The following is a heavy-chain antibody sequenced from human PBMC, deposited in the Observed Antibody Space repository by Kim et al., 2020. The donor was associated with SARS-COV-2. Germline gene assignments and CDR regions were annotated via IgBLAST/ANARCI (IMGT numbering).Heavy chain of an antibody. CDR3: ARDYSCSSTSCHYYYGMDV. Sequence: SETLSLTCTVSGGSISSGGYYWSWIRQHPGNGLEWIGYIYYSGSTYYNPSLKSRVTISVDTSKNQFSLKLSSVTAADTAVYYCARDYSCSSTSCHYYYGMDVWGQGTTVTVSS. V-gene: IGHV4-31*03. CDR1: GGSISSGGYY. J-gene: IGHJ6*02. D-gene: IGHD2-2*01. CDR2: IYYSGST.